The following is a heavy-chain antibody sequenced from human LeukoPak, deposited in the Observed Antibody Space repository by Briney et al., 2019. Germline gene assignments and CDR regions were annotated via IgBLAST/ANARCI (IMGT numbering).Heavy chain of an antibody. CDR2: INPNSGGT. Sequence: ASVKVSCKASGYTFTGYYMHWVRQAPGQGLEWMGWINPNSGGTNYAQKFQGRVTMTRDTSISTAYMELSRPRSDDTAVYSCARVPPYGDYVDYWGQGTLVTVSS. D-gene: IGHD4-17*01. CDR3: ARVPPYGDYVDY. CDR1: GYTFTGYY. V-gene: IGHV1-2*02. J-gene: IGHJ4*02.